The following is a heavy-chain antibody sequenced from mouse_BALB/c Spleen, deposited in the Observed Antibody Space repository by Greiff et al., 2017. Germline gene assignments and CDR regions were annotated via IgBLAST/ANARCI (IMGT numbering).Heavy chain of an antibody. V-gene: IGHV5-4*02. J-gene: IGHJ3*01. CDR3: ARGRGMITTKGFAY. CDR1: GFTFSDYY. Sequence: EVKLMESGGGLVKPGGSLKLSCAASGFTFSDYYMYWVRQTPEKRLEWVATISDGGSYTYYPDSVKGRFTISRDNAKNNLYLQMSSLKSEDTAMYYCARGRGMITTKGFAYWGQGTLVTVSA. CDR2: ISDGGSYT. D-gene: IGHD2-4*01.